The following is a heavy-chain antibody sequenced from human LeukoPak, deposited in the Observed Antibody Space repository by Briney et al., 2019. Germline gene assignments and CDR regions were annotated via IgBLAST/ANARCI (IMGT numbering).Heavy chain of an antibody. Sequence: SSETLSLTCTVSGGSIRSSSYYCGWIRQPPGKGGEWFGSIYYSGSTYYNPSLKSRVTISVDTSKNQFSLKLSSVTAADTAVYYCARDAGFLEWFLDAFDIWGQGTMVTVSS. CDR3: ARDAGFLEWFLDAFDI. V-gene: IGHV4-39*07. CDR1: GGSIRSSSYY. J-gene: IGHJ3*02. D-gene: IGHD3-3*01. CDR2: IYYSGST.